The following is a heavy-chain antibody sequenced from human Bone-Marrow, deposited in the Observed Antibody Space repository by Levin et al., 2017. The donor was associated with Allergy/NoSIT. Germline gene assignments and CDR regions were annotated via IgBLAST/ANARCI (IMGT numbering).Heavy chain of an antibody. Sequence: GESLKISCKASGYTFTTYGLTWVRQAPGQGLEWMGWVSAYSGNTSYALSLQDRVTMTTDTATNTAYMELTSLRSDDTAIYYCARGHFPYFYYGMDVWGQGTTVVVSS. V-gene: IGHV1-18*01. CDR1: GYTFTTYG. D-gene: IGHD2-21*01. CDR3: ARGHFPYFYYGMDV. CDR2: VSAYSGNT. J-gene: IGHJ6*02.